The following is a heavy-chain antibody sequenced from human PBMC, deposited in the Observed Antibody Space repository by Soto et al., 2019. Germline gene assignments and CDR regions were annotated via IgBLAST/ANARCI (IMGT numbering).Heavy chain of an antibody. CDR1: GFTFSSYA. Sequence: PGGSLRLSCAASGFTFSSYAMSWVRQAPGKGLEWVPAISGSGGSTYYADSVKGRFTISRDNSKNTLYLQMNSLRAEDTAVYYCAKDLVSSYYDILTGYLASADYWGQGTLVTVSS. V-gene: IGHV3-23*01. CDR2: ISGSGGST. D-gene: IGHD3-9*01. CDR3: AKDLVSSYYDILTGYLASADY. J-gene: IGHJ4*02.